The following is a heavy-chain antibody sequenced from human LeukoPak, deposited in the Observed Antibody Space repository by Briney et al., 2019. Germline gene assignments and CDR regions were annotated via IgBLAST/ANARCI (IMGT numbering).Heavy chain of an antibody. V-gene: IGHV3-33*06. J-gene: IGHJ4*02. CDR2: IWSDGTNK. D-gene: IGHD1-1*01. Sequence: GRSLRLSCVASGFTVSDYAMHWVRQAPGKGLEWVATIWSDGTNKYYADSVKGRFTISRDNSENTVFLQMNSLRGEDTAVYYCAKDGMETVTAWQYFDYWGQGTLVTVSS. CDR1: GFTVSDYA. CDR3: AKDGMETVTAWQYFDY.